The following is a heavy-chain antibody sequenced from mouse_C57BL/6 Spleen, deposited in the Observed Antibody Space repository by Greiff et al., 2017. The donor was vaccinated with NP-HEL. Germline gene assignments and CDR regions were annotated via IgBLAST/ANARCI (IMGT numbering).Heavy chain of an antibody. J-gene: IGHJ2*01. CDR2: ISDGGSYT. V-gene: IGHV5-4*01. D-gene: IGHD2-3*01. CDR3: AREERMLLQYFDY. CDR1: GFTFSSYA. Sequence: EVKLVESGGGLVKPGGSLKLSCAASGFTFSSYAMSWVRQTPEKRLEWVATISDGGSYTYYPDNVKGRFTISRDNAKNNLYLQMSNLKSEDTAMYYCAREERMLLQYFDYWGQGTTLTVSS.